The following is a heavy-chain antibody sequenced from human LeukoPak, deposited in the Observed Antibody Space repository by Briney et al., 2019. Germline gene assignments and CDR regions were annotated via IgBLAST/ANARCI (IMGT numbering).Heavy chain of an antibody. CDR1: GGSISSSSYY. V-gene: IGHV4-39*07. Sequence: PSETLSLTCTVSGGSISSSSYYWGWIRQPPGKGLEWIGSIHYSGSTNYNPSLKSRVTISVDTSKNQFSLKLSSVTAADMAVYYCARATPFYESRRGNWFDPWGQGTLVTVSS. CDR3: ARATPFYESRRGNWFDP. CDR2: IHYSGST. J-gene: IGHJ5*02. D-gene: IGHD2/OR15-2a*01.